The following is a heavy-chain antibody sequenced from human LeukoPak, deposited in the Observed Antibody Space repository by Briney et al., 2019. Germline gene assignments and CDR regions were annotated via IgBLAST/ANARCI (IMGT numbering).Heavy chain of an antibody. J-gene: IGHJ4*02. CDR2: IFYSGST. D-gene: IGHD3-3*01. Sequence: SETLSLTCTVSGGCISNSRHYWGWIRQPPGKGVEWIGSIFYSGSTYYNPSLKSRVTISVDTSKNQFSLKLSSVTAADTAVYYCARLGAGPTYYDFWSGYSSFYFDYWGQGTLVTVSS. CDR1: GGCISNSRHY. CDR3: ARLGAGPTYYDFWSGYSSFYFDY. V-gene: IGHV4-39*01.